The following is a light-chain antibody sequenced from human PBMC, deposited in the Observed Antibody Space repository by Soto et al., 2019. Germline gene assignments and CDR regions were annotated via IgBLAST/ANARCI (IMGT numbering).Light chain of an antibody. CDR2: AAS. CDR3: QQSHSGRT. V-gene: IGKV1-39*01. Sequence: DIQMTQSPSSLSASVGDRVTITCRASQGISNYLAWYQQKPGKAPQLLIYAASNLQTGVPSRFSGSGSVTEFTLTISSLQPEDFATYYCQQSHSGRTFGQGTKVDI. CDR1: QGISNY. J-gene: IGKJ1*01.